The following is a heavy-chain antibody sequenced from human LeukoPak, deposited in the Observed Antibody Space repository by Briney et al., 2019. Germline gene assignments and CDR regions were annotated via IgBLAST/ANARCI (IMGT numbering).Heavy chain of an antibody. V-gene: IGHV3-66*01. Sequence: QPGGSLRLSCAASGFTVSSSYMSWVRQAPGKGLEWVSVIHSGGSTYYADSVKGRFTISRDNSKTTLYPQMNSLRAEDTAVYYCASALGYCSSTSCYVYFDYWGQGTLVTVSS. J-gene: IGHJ4*02. CDR1: GFTVSSSY. CDR2: IHSGGST. D-gene: IGHD2-2*01. CDR3: ASALGYCSSTSCYVYFDY.